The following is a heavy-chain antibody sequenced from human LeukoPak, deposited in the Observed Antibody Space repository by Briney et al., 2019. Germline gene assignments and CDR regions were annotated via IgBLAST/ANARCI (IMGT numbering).Heavy chain of an antibody. J-gene: IGHJ4*02. CDR3: TRMTAGHDY. V-gene: IGHV4-34*01. CDR1: GVSFNDYY. Sequence: SETLSLTCAVSGVSFNDYYWSGVRQTPGKGLEWIGEINHSGYTNDSPSLKSRVTLSIDTSRKQFSLNLRSVTVADTGIYYCTRMTAGHDYWGQGTLVTVSS. CDR2: INHSGYT. D-gene: IGHD2-21*02.